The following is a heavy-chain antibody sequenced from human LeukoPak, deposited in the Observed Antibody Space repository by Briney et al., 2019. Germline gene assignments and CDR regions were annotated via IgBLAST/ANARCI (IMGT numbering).Heavy chain of an antibody. V-gene: IGHV2-5*01. CDR3: AHREKGAFDI. J-gene: IGHJ3*02. CDR2: IYWNDDK. Sequence: SGPTLVKPTQTLTLTCTFSGVSLSTSGVGGAWIRQPPGKALECLALIYWNDDKRYSPSLKSRLTITKDTSKNQVVLTMTNMDPVDTATYYCAHREKGAFDIWGQGTMVTVSS. CDR1: GVSLSTSGVG.